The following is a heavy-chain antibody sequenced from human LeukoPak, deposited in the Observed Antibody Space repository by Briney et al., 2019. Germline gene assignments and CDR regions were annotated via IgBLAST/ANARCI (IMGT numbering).Heavy chain of an antibody. Sequence: ASVKVSCKASGGTFSSYAISWMRLAPGQGLEWMGRIIPILGIANYAQKFQGRVTITADKSTSTAYMELSSLRSEDTAVYYCAGEMATIIYYFDYWGQGTLVTVSS. CDR3: AGEMATIIYYFDY. J-gene: IGHJ4*02. D-gene: IGHD5-24*01. CDR2: IIPILGIA. V-gene: IGHV1-69*04. CDR1: GGTFSSYA.